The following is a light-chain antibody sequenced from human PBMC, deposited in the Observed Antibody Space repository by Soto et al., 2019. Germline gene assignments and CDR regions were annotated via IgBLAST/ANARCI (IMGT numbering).Light chain of an antibody. V-gene: IGKV3-20*01. CDR3: QQFGSSPGFT. CDR1: QSINNRY. CDR2: AAS. Sequence: EIVLTQSPGTLSLSPGERATLSCRASQSINNRYLAWYQQKPGQAPRLLIYAASSRATGIQDRFSGSGSGTDFTLTISRLEPEDFAVYYCQQFGSSPGFTFGPGTKVDIK. J-gene: IGKJ3*01.